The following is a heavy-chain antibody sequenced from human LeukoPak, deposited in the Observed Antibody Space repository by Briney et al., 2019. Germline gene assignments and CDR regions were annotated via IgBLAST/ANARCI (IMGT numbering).Heavy chain of an antibody. V-gene: IGHV3-30*03. D-gene: IGHD5/OR15-5a*01. Sequence: GGSLRLSCAASGFTFSSHGMHWVRQAPGKGLEWVAVISYDGSHKYYGESVKGRFTISRDNSKSTLHLQMNSLRAEDTAVYYCARGVYGGAVDYWGQGTLVTVSS. J-gene: IGHJ4*02. CDR3: ARGVYGGAVDY. CDR1: GFTFSSHG. CDR2: ISYDGSHK.